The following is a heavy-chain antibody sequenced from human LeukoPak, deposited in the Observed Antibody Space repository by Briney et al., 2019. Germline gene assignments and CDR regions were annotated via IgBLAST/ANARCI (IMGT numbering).Heavy chain of an antibody. CDR3: ASGATIFDWFDP. J-gene: IGHJ5*02. V-gene: IGHV4-39*07. CDR1: GGSISSSSYY. Sequence: SETLSLTSTVSGGSISSSSYYWGWIRQPPGKGLEWIGSIYYSGSTYYNPSLKSRVTISVDTSKNQFSLKLSSVTAADTAVYYCASGATIFDWFDPWGQGTLVTVSS. D-gene: IGHD3-3*01. CDR2: IYYSGST.